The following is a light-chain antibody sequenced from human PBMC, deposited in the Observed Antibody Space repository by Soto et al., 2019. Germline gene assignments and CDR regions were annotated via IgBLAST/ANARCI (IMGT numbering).Light chain of an antibody. Sequence: DIQMTQSPSSLSASVGNRVTITCRASQSISTYLNWYQKKPGKAPNLLIYDASRLQSGVPSRFSGSGGGTDFTLSISSVQPEDFATYFCQQSYMTPLTFGQGTRLEIK. CDR2: DAS. J-gene: IGKJ5*01. CDR1: QSISTY. V-gene: IGKV1-39*01. CDR3: QQSYMTPLT.